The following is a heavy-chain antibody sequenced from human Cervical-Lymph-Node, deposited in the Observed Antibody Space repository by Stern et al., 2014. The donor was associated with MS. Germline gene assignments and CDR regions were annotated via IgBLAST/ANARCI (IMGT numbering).Heavy chain of an antibody. CDR1: PYSISSGYY. Sequence: QVQLQESGPRLVKPSETLSLTCSVSPYSISSGYYWAWIRQSPGMGLEGIGTTHRSGSTYYNPSLKSRVTISADTSKNQFFLMLTSVAAADTAVYYCARWGYGDYEADYWGQGTLVTVSS. V-gene: IGHV4-38-2*02. J-gene: IGHJ4*02. D-gene: IGHD4-17*01. CDR3: ARWGYGDYEADY. CDR2: THRSGST.